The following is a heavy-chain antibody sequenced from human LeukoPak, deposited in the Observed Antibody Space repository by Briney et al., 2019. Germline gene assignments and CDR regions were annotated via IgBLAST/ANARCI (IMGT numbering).Heavy chain of an antibody. Sequence: SATLSLTCTVSGASISNYYWSWIRQPAGKGLEWIGRFYASGTTYNNPSLRSRVSLSIDTSKNQFSLKLTAVTAADTAVYYCTRTHCGGGSCDKFDPWGQGILVTVSS. CDR3: TRTHCGGGSCDKFDP. D-gene: IGHD2-15*01. J-gene: IGHJ5*02. V-gene: IGHV4-4*07. CDR2: FYASGTT. CDR1: GASISNYY.